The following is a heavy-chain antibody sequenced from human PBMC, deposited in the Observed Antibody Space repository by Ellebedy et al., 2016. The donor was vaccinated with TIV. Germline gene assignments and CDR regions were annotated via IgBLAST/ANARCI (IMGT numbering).Heavy chain of an antibody. Sequence: GESLKISXTASGFTFSSYGMNWVRQAPGKGLEWVSYIRNSRSTIYYADSVTGRFTISRDNAKNSLYLQMNSLRAEDTDLYYCAKDIRSNQQWLAHFDYWGQGTLVTVSS. D-gene: IGHD6-19*01. CDR2: IRNSRSTI. CDR1: GFTFSSYG. V-gene: IGHV3-48*01. CDR3: AKDIRSNQQWLAHFDY. J-gene: IGHJ4*02.